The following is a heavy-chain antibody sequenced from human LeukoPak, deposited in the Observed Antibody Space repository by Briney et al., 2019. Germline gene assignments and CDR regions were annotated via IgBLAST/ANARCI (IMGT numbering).Heavy chain of an antibody. CDR2: IYHSGST. D-gene: IGHD3-16*01. J-gene: IGHJ4*02. CDR1: GYSISSGYY. CDR3: YTTFGGVMYYFDY. V-gene: IGHV4-38-2*02. Sequence: SETLSLTCTVSGYSISSGYYWGWIRPPPGKGLEWIGSIYHSGSTYYNPSLKSRVTISVDTSKNQFSLKLSSVTAADTAVYYCYTTFGGVMYYFDYWGQGTLVTVSS.